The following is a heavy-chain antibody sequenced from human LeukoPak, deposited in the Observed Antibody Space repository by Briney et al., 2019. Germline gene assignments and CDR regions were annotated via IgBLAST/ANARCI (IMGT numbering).Heavy chain of an antibody. V-gene: IGHV3-7*01. J-gene: IGHJ4*02. Sequence: GGSLRLSCAASGFTFSYYWMSWVRQAPGKGLEWVANIREDGSENYYVDSLRSRFSISRDNAKNSLYLQMNSLRAEDTAVYYCARGSIYCSSTSCYEFDYWGQGILVTVSS. CDR1: GFTFSYYW. D-gene: IGHD2-2*01. CDR2: IREDGSEN. CDR3: ARGSIYCSSTSCYEFDY.